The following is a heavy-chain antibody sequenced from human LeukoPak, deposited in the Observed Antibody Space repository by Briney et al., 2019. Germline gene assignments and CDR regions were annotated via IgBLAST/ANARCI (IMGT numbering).Heavy chain of an antibody. J-gene: IGHJ4*02. CDR2: IYWDGDK. D-gene: IGHD2-2*01. Sequence: SGPTLVKPTQTLTLTCSFSGFSLTTSGVGVGWIRQSPGKPPEWLARIYWDGDKVDSASLESRLTITQYTSINQVVLTMHNMDPVDTGTYFCTHSLRMPGCSNSRCYYVDYWGQGAPVIVSS. V-gene: IGHV2-5*02. CDR1: GFSLTTSGVG. CDR3: THSLRMPGCSNSRCYYVDY.